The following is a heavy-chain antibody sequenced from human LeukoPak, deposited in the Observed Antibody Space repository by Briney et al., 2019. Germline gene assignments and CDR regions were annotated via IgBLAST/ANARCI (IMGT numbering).Heavy chain of an antibody. V-gene: IGHV4-31*03. J-gene: IGHJ4*02. CDR1: GGSISSGGYY. Sequence: SETLSLTCTVSGGSISSGGYYWSWIRQRPGKGLEWIGYIYYSGSTYYNPSLKSRVTISVDTSKNQFSLKLSSVTAADTAVYYCARGPTRDYFDYWGQGTLVTVSS. CDR3: ARGPTRDYFDY. CDR2: IYYSGST.